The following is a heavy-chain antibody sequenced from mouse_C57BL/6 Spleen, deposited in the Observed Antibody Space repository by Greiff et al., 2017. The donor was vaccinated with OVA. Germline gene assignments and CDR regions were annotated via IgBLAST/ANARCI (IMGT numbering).Heavy chain of an antibody. V-gene: IGHV3-6*01. Sequence: ESGPGLVKPSQSLSLTCSVTGYSITSGYYWNWIRQFPGNKLEWMGYISYDGSNNYNPSLKNRISITRDTSKNQFFLKLNSVTTEDTATYYCARDGDSSGFGAYWGQGTLVTVSA. CDR3: ARDGDSSGFGAY. CDR1: GYSITSGYY. CDR2: ISYDGSN. D-gene: IGHD3-2*02. J-gene: IGHJ3*01.